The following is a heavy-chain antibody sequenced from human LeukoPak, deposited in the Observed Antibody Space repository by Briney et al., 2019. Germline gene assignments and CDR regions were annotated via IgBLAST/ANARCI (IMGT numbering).Heavy chain of an antibody. D-gene: IGHD6-19*01. CDR3: AKVGSGTYFLDY. J-gene: IGHJ4*02. V-gene: IGHV3-21*01. CDR1: GFTINTYS. Sequence: GGSLTLTCAASGFTINTYSMNWVRQAPGKGLEWVSSISSSSSYIDYADSGKGRFTISRDNAKNSLYLQMNSLRVEDTAVYYCAKVGSGTYFLDYWGQGTLVTVSS. CDR2: ISSSSSYI.